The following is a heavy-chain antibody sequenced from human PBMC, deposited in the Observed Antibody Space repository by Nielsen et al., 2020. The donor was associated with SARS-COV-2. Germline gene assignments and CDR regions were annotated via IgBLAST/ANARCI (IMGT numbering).Heavy chain of an antibody. D-gene: IGHD3-9*01. J-gene: IGHJ4*02. V-gene: IGHV3-30*18. Sequence: GESLKISCAASGFTFSSYGMHWVRQAPGKGLEWVAVISYDGSNKYYADSVKGRFTISRDNSKNTLYLQMNSLRAEDTAVYYFKKDTEYEILTGYLDYWGQGTLVTVSS. CDR1: GFTFSSYG. CDR3: KKDTEYEILTGYLDY. CDR2: ISYDGSNK.